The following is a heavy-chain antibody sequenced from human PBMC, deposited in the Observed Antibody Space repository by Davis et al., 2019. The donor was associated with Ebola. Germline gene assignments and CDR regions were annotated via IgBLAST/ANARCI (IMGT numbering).Heavy chain of an antibody. CDR3: ARDAHPLPSIAVAGFDY. J-gene: IGHJ4*02. D-gene: IGHD6-19*01. CDR2: IYYSGST. V-gene: IGHV4-59*01. CDR1: GGSISSYY. Sequence: PSETLSLTCTVSGGSISSYYWSWIRQPPGKGLEWIGYIYYSGSTNYNPSLKSRVTISVDTSKNQFSLKLSSVTAADTAVYYCARDAHPLPSIAVAGFDYWGQGTLVTVSS.